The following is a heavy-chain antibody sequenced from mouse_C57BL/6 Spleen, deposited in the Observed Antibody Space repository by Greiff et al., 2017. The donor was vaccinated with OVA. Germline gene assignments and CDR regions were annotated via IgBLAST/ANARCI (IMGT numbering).Heavy chain of an antibody. V-gene: IGHV1-54*01. J-gene: IGHJ4*01. CDR1: GYAFTNYL. CDR2: INPGSGGT. Sequence: VKLQESGAELVRPGTSVKVSCKASGYAFTNYLIEWVKQRPGQGLEWIGVINPGSGGTNYNEKFKGKATLTADKSSSTAYMQLSSLTSEDSAVYFCAWDNYAMDYWGQGTSVTVSS. CDR3: AWDNYAMDY. D-gene: IGHD4-1*01.